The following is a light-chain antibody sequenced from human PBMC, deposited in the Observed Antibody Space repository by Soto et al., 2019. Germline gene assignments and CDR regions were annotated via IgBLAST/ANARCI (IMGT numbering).Light chain of an antibody. CDR1: QSISSW. J-gene: IGKJ2*01. V-gene: IGKV1-5*01. Sequence: DIQMTQSPSTLSASVGDRVTITCRASQSISSWLAWYQQKPGKAPKLLIYDASSLESGVPSRFSGSGSGTEFTLTISSLQPDDFATYYCQQYESYPYTFGQGTKVDI. CDR3: QQYESYPYT. CDR2: DAS.